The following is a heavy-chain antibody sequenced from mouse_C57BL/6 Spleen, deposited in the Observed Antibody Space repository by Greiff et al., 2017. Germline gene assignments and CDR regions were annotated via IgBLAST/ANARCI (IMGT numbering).Heavy chain of an antibody. CDR1: GFSFNTYA. CDR2: IRSKSNNYAT. V-gene: IGHV10-1*01. Sequence: EVHLVESGGGLVQPKGSLKLSCAASGFSFNTYAMNWVRQAPGKGLEWVARIRSKSNNYATYYADSVKDRFTISRDDSESMLYLQMNNLKTEDTAMDYCVRQGGYLDYWGQGTTLTVSS. CDR3: VRQGGYLDY. D-gene: IGHD1-1*02. J-gene: IGHJ2*01.